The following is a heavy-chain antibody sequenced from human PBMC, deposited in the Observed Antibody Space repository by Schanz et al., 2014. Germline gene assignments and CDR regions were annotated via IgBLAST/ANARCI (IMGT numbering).Heavy chain of an antibody. J-gene: IGHJ4*02. CDR1: GCSISSGGYY. V-gene: IGHV4-31*03. Sequence: QVQLQESGPGLVKPSQTLSLTCTVSGCSISSGGYYWSWIRQHPGKGLEWIGYIYDGGSTYYNPSLKRRVTVSVDTSKNQFALRLSSVTAAVTAVYYCARARSWPDYWGQGTLVTVSS. CDR3: ARARSWPDY. D-gene: IGHD6-13*01. CDR2: IYDGGST.